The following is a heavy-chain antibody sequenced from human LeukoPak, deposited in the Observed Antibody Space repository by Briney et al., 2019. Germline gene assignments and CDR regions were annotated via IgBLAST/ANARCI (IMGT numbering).Heavy chain of an antibody. CDR1: GGSFSGYY. CDR3: ARLRGVYCSSTSCHGAFRYYYYGMDV. V-gene: IGHV4-34*01. J-gene: IGHJ6*02. D-gene: IGHD2-2*01. Sequence: PSETLSLTCAVYGGSFSGYYWSWIRQPPGKGLEWIGEINHSGSTNYNPSLKSRVTISVDTSKNQFSLKLSSVTAADTAVYYCARLRGVYCSSTSCHGAFRYYYYGMDVWGQGTTVTVSS. CDR2: INHSGST.